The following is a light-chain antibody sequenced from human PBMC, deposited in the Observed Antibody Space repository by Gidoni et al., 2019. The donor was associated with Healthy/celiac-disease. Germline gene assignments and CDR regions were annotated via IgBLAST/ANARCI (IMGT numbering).Light chain of an antibody. J-gene: IGKJ3*01. CDR3: QQSYSTPPFT. CDR2: AAS. V-gene: IGKV1-39*01. CDR1: QSISSY. Sequence: IQMPKSPSSLSASVGDRVTITCRASQSISSYLTWYQQKPGKAPKLLIYAASSLQSGVPSRFSGSGSGTDFTLTISSLQPEDFATYYCQQSYSTPPFTFGPGTKVEIK.